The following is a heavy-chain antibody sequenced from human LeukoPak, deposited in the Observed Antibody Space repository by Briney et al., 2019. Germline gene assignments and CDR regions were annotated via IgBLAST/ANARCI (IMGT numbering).Heavy chain of an antibody. J-gene: IGHJ4*02. CDR2: IYYSGST. V-gene: IGHV4-30-4*01. CDR3: ARDSVTMVRGAGFDY. CDR1: GGSISSGDYY. Sequence: PSETLSLTCTVSGGSISSGDYYWSWIRQPPGKGLEWIGYIYYSGSTYYNPSLKSRVTISVDTSKNQFFLKLSSVTAADTAVYYCARDSVTMVRGAGFDYWGQGTLVTVSS. D-gene: IGHD3-10*01.